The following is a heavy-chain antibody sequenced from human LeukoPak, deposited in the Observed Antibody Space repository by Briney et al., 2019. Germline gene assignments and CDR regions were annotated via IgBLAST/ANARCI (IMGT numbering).Heavy chain of an antibody. J-gene: IGHJ6*03. D-gene: IGHD4-11*01. CDR1: GVSLRGYY. CDR3: ARGSNYVSDYYFDV. V-gene: IGHV4-34*01. Sequence: PSETLSLTCAVYGVSLRGYYWSWIRQSPEKGLEWIGEVNHEGDSIYSPSLKSRLTLSVDMSKNQFSLNLRSVTAADTAVYFCARGSNYVSDYYFDVWGKGTMVIVSS. CDR2: VNHEGDS.